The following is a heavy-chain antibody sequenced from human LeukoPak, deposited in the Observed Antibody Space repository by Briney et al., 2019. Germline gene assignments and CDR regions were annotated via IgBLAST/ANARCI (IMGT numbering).Heavy chain of an antibody. D-gene: IGHD5-12*01. CDR1: GFTFSNAW. J-gene: IGHJ4*02. Sequence: PGGSLRLSCAASGFTFSNAWMSWVRQAPGKGLEWVGRIKSNADGGTTDYAAPVKGRFIISRDDSKNTLYLQVNSLKTEDTAVYYCTTGGRSIGWVSLSGYDWGFDYWGQGTLVTVSS. V-gene: IGHV3-15*01. CDR2: IKSNADGGTT. CDR3: TTGGRSIGWVSLSGYDWGFDY.